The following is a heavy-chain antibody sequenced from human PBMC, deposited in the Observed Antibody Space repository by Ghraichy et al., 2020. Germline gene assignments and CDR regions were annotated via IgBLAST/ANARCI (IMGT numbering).Heavy chain of an antibody. CDR3: ARLRVRGVIWDDAFDI. CDR2: ISYDGSNK. V-gene: IGHV3-30*04. J-gene: IGHJ3*02. D-gene: IGHD3-10*01. CDR1: GFTFSSYA. Sequence: GGSLRLSCAASGFTFSSYAMHWVRQAPGKGLEWVAVISYDGSNKYYADSVKGRFTISRDNSKNTLYLQMNSLRAEDTAVYYCARLRVRGVIWDDAFDIWGQGTMVTVSS.